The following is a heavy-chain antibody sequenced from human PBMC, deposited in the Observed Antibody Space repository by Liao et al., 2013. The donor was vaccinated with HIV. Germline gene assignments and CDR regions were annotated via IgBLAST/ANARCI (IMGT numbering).Heavy chain of an antibody. D-gene: IGHD6-6*01. CDR1: GGSISSYH. CDR3: ARVSRQLGYYFDY. Sequence: QVQLQESGPGLVKPSETLSLTCTVSGGSISSYHWIWIRQPPGKGLEWIGRIYSSGSTNYNPSLKSRVSMSVDTSNNQFSLKLISVTAADTAVYYCARVSRQLGYYFDYWGQGTLVTVSS. CDR2: IYSSGST. J-gene: IGHJ4*02. V-gene: IGHV4-4*09.